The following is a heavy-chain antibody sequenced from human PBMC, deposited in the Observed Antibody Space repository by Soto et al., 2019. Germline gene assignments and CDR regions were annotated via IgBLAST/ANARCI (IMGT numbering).Heavy chain of an antibody. CDR1: GGSIRSGDNY. V-gene: IGHV4-30-4*01. CDR3: ARDPARGGGSYLGYFGY. CDR2: IYYRGST. J-gene: IGHJ4*02. D-gene: IGHD1-26*01. Sequence: SETLSLTCTVSGGSIRSGDNYWSWIRQTPGKGLEWIGYIYYRGSTYYNQSLKSRVTISVDTSMNQFSLTLTSVTAADTAVYYCARDPARGGGSYLGYFGYWGQGTPVTVSS.